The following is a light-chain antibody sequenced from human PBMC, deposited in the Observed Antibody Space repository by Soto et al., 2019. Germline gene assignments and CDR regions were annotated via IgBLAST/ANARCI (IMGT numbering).Light chain of an antibody. CDR2: DIS. V-gene: IGKV3-11*01. CDR3: QQRGNWPPMYT. Sequence: EVVLTQSPATLSLSPGERATLSCRASESISSTLAWYQQKPGQAPRLLIYDISKRASGVPARFSGSGSGTDFTLTSSSLEAEDFAVYYCQQRGNWPPMYTFCQGTKLDI. CDR1: ESISST. J-gene: IGKJ2*01.